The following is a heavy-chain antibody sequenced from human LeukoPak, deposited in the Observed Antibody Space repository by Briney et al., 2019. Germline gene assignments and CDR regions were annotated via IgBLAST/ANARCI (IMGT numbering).Heavy chain of an antibody. CDR2: IYYSGST. D-gene: IGHD6-13*01. V-gene: IGHV4-59*01. CDR3: ARASSIAAALFDY. CDR1: GGSISSYY. J-gene: IGHJ4*02. Sequence: PSETLSLTCTVSGGSISSYYWSWIRQPPGKGLEWIGYIYYSGSTNYNPSLKSRVTIPVDTSKNQFSLKLSSMTAADTAVYYCARASSIAAALFDYWGQGTLVTVSS.